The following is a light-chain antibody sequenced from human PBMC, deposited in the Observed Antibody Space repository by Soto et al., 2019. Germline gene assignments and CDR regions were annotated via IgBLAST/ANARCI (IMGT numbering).Light chain of an antibody. V-gene: IGKV1-5*01. Sequence: DIQMTQSPSTLSASVGDRVTITCRASQSISSWLAWYQQKPGKAPKLLISAASTLQRGVPSRFSGTGSGTDFTLTISSLQPDDFATYYCQQYKSYPVTFGGGTKVDI. CDR2: AAS. CDR1: QSISSW. J-gene: IGKJ4*01. CDR3: QQYKSYPVT.